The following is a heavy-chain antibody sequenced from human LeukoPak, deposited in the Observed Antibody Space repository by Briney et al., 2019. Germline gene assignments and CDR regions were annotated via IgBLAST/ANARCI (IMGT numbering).Heavy chain of an antibody. CDR1: GGTFSSYA. V-gene: IGHV1-69*13. CDR2: IIPIFGTA. CDR3: AGSTVTRLAEYFQH. D-gene: IGHD4-17*01. J-gene: IGHJ1*01. Sequence: SVKVSCKASGGTFSSYAISWVRQAPGQGLEWMGGIIPIFGTANYAQKFQVRVTITADESTSTAYMELSSLRSEDTAVYYCAGSTVTRLAEYFQHWGQGTLVTVSS.